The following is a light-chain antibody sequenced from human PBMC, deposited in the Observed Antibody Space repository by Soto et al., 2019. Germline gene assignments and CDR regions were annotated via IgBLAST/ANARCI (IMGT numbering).Light chain of an antibody. CDR2: DVS. CDR3: CSYAGSYKGYV. J-gene: IGLJ1*01. Sequence: QSALTQPRSVSGSPGQSVTISCTGTSSDVGGYNYVSWYQQHPGKAPKLMIYDVSKRPSGVPDRFSGSKSGNTASLTISGLQAEDEADYYCCSYAGSYKGYVFGTVTKLTVL. CDR1: SSDVGGYNY. V-gene: IGLV2-11*01.